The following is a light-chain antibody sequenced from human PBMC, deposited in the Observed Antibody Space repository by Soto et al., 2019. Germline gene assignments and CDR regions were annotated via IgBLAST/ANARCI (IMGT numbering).Light chain of an antibody. CDR2: EVT. V-gene: IGLV2-14*01. CDR3: SSYTSSYPLGV. J-gene: IGLJ1*01. Sequence: QSALTQPASVSGSPGQSITISCTGTSSDVGGYNYVSWYQHHPGKAPKLMIYEVTNRPSGVSNRFSGSKSGNTASLTISGLQAEDEADYYYSSYTSSYPLGVFGTGTKLTVL. CDR1: SSDVGGYNY.